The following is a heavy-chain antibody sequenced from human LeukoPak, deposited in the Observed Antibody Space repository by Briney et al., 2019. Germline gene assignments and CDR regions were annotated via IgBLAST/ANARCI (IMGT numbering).Heavy chain of an antibody. CDR2: IKDSGTT. J-gene: IGHJ4*02. D-gene: IGHD3-16*01. CDR1: GYSFTTYH. CDR3: ARGSPHTFYFDY. Sequence: ASVKVSCKASGYSFTTYHIHWVRQAPGQGLEWVGIIKDSGTTIYPQKFQGRVTMTRDTSTSTVYMEVSSLRSEDTAVYYCARGSPHTFYFDYWGQGTLVTVSS. V-gene: IGHV1-46*01.